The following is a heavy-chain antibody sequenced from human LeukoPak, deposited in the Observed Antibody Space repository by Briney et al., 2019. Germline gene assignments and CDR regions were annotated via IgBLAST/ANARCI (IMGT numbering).Heavy chain of an antibody. Sequence: PSETLSLTCTVSGGSISSGSYYWSWIRQPAGKGLEWIGRIYTSGSTNYNPSLKSRVTISVDTSKNQFSLKLSSVTAADTAVYYCARDPRESVVVPAEENWNDATNFDYWGQGTLVTVSS. CDR3: ARDPRESVVVPAEENWNDATNFDY. J-gene: IGHJ4*02. CDR1: GGSISSGSYY. D-gene: IGHD2-2*01. V-gene: IGHV4-61*02. CDR2: IYTSGST.